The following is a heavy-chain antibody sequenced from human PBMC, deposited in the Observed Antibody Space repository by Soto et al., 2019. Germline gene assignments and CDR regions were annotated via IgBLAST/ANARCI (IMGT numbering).Heavy chain of an antibody. V-gene: IGHV3-23*01. CDR2: ISGSGGST. CDR1: GFTFSSYA. J-gene: IGHJ4*02. Sequence: GGSLRLSCAASGFTFSSYAMSWFRQAPGKGLEWVSAISGSGGSTYYADSVKGRFTISRDNSKNTLYLQMNSLRAEDTAVYYCAKDYYYDSSGYPAVRFDYWGQGTLVTVSS. CDR3: AKDYYYDSSGYPAVRFDY. D-gene: IGHD3-22*01.